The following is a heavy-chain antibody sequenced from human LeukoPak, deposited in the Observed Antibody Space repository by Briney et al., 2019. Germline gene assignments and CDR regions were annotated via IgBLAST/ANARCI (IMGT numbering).Heavy chain of an antibody. CDR3: ARAPSGSYRFDY. J-gene: IGHJ4*02. CDR2: ISYDGSNK. Sequence: PGGSLRLSCAASGFTFSSYAMHWVRQAPGKGLEWVAVISYDGSNKYYADSVKGRFTISRDNSKNTLYLQMNSLRAEDTAVYYCARAPSGSYRFDYWGQGTLVTVSS. D-gene: IGHD1-26*01. V-gene: IGHV3-30*01. CDR1: GFTFSSYA.